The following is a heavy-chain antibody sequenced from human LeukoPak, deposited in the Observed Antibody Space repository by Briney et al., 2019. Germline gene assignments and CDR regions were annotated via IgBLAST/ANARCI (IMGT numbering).Heavy chain of an antibody. CDR3: ARVSGWYWFDN. Sequence: QAGGSLRLSCAASGFTFGTYAMHWVRQAPGKGLEYVSAISSNGRITYYADSVKGRFTISRDNSKNILYLQMGSLRAEDTAVYYCARVSGWYWFDNWGQRTLVTVSS. D-gene: IGHD6-19*01. J-gene: IGHJ4*02. CDR1: GFTFGTYA. CDR2: ISSNGRIT. V-gene: IGHV3-64*02.